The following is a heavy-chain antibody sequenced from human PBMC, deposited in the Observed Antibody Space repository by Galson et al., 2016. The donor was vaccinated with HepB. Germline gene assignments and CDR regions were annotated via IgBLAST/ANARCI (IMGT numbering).Heavy chain of an antibody. V-gene: IGHV4-4*02. CDR1: GGSIISGHW. CDR2: IYDTGST. Sequence: SETLSLTCAVSGGSIISGHWWTWVRQAPGKGLEWIGEIYDTGSTNYNPSLRSRGTILLDRFRNELSLQLTSVTAADTAVYYCARVKELPGYCGSTNCYGSSFDLWGQGTLVIVSS. J-gene: IGHJ5*02. D-gene: IGHD2-2*03. CDR3: ARVKELPGYCGSTNCYGSSFDL.